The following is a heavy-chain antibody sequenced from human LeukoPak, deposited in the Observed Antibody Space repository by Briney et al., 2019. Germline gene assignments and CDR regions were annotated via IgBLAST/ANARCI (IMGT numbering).Heavy chain of an antibody. CDR1: GYTFSTYY. CDR3: ARDQEFTIAGRSSGMDL. D-gene: IGHD6-6*01. CDR2: INPSYGTT. Sequence: ASVKVSCKASGYTFSTYYMHWVRQAPGEGLEWMGIINPSYGTTSCVQKFQGRLTLTRDTSTSTVYMELSSLTSEDTAVYYCARDQEFTIAGRSSGMDLWGQGTTVSVSS. J-gene: IGHJ6*02. V-gene: IGHV1-46*01.